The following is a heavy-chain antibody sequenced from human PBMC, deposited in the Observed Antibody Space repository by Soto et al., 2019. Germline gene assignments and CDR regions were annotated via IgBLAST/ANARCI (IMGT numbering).Heavy chain of an antibody. CDR2: INAGNGNT. V-gene: IGHV1-3*01. CDR1: GYTFTSYA. D-gene: IGHD4-17*01. J-gene: IGHJ6*02. CDR3: ARDYVHGYYGFSFNYYYYYGMDV. Sequence: ASVKVSCKASGYTFTSYAMHWVRQAPGQRLEWMGWINAGNGNTKYSQKFQGRVTITRDTSASTAYMELSSLRSEDTAVYYCARDYVHGYYGFSFNYYYYYGMDVWGQGTTVTVSS.